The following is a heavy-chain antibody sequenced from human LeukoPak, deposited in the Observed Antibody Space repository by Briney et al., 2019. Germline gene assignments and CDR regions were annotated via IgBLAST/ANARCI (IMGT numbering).Heavy chain of an antibody. D-gene: IGHD3-22*01. J-gene: IGHJ4*02. V-gene: IGHV3-21*04. CDR3: ARKTIVVVTPTEY. CDR1: GFTFSTYS. CDR2: ISSSSSYI. Sequence: KTGGSLRLSCAASGFTFSTYSMNWVRQAPGKGLEWVSSISSSSSYIHYADSVKGRFTISRDNAKNSLYLQMSSLRAEDTAVYYCARKTIVVVTPTEYWGQGTLVTVSS.